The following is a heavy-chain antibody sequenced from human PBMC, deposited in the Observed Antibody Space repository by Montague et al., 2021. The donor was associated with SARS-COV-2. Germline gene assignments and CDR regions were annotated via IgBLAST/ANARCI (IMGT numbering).Heavy chain of an antibody. D-gene: IGHD3-9*01. J-gene: IGHJ6*03. CDR3: ARDSRTDFDWLFPDSGSYYYYMDV. Sequence: SETLFLTCTVSGGSISSSSYYWGWIRQPPGKGLEWIGSIYYSGSTYYNPSLKSRVTISVDTSKNQFSLKLSSVTAADTAVYYCARDSRTDFDWLFPDSGSYYYYMDVWGKGTTVTVSS. V-gene: IGHV4-39*07. CDR2: IYYSGST. CDR1: GGSISSSSYY.